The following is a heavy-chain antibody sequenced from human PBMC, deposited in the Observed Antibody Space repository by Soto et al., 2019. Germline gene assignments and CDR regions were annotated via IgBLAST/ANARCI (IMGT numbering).Heavy chain of an antibody. J-gene: IGHJ6*02. CDR2: ISYDGSNK. CDR3: AKVKVLWFGELSGVFGYYYYGMDV. Sequence: GGSLRLSCAASGFTFSSYGRHWVRQAPGKGLEWVAVISYDGSNKYYADSVKGRFTISRDNSKNTLYLQMNSLRAEDTAVYYCAKVKVLWFGELSGVFGYYYYGMDVWGQGTTVTVSS. V-gene: IGHV3-30*18. D-gene: IGHD3-10*01. CDR1: GFTFSSYG.